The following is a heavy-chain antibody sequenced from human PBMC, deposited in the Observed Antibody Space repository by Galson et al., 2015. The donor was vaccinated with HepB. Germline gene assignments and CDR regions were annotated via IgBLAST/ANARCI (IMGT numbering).Heavy chain of an antibody. Sequence: SLRLSCAASRFSLTNFWMHWVRQAPGKGLEWVSRISSDGRTTNYADAVKGRFTISRDNAKNILYLQLNSLRVDDTAVYYCTRVKEGLAGSFDYWGQGTLVTVSS. CDR1: RFSLTNFW. V-gene: IGHV3-74*01. D-gene: IGHD3-3*02. CDR3: TRVKEGLAGSFDY. CDR2: ISSDGRTT. J-gene: IGHJ4*02.